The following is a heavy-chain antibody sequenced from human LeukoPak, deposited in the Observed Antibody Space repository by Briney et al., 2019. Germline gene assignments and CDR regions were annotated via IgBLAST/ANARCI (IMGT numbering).Heavy chain of an antibody. CDR1: GFTFSSYA. Sequence: GASLRLSCAASGFTFSSYAMSWVRQAPGKGLEWVSAISGSGGSTYYADSVKGRFTISRDNSKNTLYLQMNSLRAEDTAVYYCAKDYRMTTLTTPPRWFDPWGQGTLVTVSS. J-gene: IGHJ5*02. V-gene: IGHV3-23*01. CDR2: ISGSGGST. CDR3: AKDYRMTTLTTPPRWFDP. D-gene: IGHD4-17*01.